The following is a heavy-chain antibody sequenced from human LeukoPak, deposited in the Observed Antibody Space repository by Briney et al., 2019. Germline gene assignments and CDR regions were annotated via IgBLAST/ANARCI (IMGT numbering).Heavy chain of an antibody. CDR1: GFTFTNAW. CDR2: INSDGTIT. CDR3: ARVYSSPAGY. D-gene: IGHD6-13*01. V-gene: IGHV3-74*01. J-gene: IGHJ4*02. Sequence: PGGSLRLSCAASGFTFTNAWMSWVRQAPGKGLVWVSRINSDGTITRYADSVKGRFTISRDNSKNTLYLQMNSLRAEDTAVYYCARVYSSPAGYWGQGTLVTVSS.